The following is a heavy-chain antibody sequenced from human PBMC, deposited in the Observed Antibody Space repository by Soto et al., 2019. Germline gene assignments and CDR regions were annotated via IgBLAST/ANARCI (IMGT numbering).Heavy chain of an antibody. CDR1: YW. J-gene: IGHJ3*02. CDR3: ARARESAFDI. Sequence: YWMSWVRQAPGKGLEWVANIKQDGSEKYYVDSVKGRFTISRDNAKNSLYLQMNSLRAEDTAVYYCARARESAFDIWGQGTMVTVSS. V-gene: IGHV3-7*01. CDR2: IKQDGSEK.